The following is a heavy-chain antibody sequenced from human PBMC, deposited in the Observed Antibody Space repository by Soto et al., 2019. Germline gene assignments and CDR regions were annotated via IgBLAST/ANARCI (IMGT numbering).Heavy chain of an antibody. D-gene: IGHD4-17*01. J-gene: IGHJ4*02. CDR1: GYSFSCCD. CDR3: ARVYGDVTH. CDR2: VNTNSGNK. V-gene: IGHV1-8*01. Sequence: QVQLVQSGAEVKKPGASVKVSCKASGYSFSCCDINWELQAPGQGLAWLGWVNTNSGNKGSAQRFQGRDTKNRATSISTAYMELNTLRSDDTAVDYRARVYGDVTHWGQGTLVTVSS.